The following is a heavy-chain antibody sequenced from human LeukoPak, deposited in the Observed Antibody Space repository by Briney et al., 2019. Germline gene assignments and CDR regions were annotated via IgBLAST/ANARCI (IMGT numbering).Heavy chain of an antibody. J-gene: IGHJ4*02. Sequence: ASVKVSCKASGYTFTSYDINWVRQATGQGLEWMGWMNPNSGNTGYAQKFQGRVTMTEDTSTDTAYMELSSLRSEDTAVYYCATAGYDFSSLDYWGQGTLVTVSS. CDR3: ATAGYDFSSLDY. CDR2: MNPNSGNT. CDR1: GYTFTSYD. D-gene: IGHD3-3*01. V-gene: IGHV1-8*01.